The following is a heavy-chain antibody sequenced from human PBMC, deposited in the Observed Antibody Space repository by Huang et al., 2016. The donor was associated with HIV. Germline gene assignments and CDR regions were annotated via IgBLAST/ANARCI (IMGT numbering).Heavy chain of an antibody. CDR2: IIPSLGTP. V-gene: IGHV1-69*01. Sequence: QVHLVPSGAEVKKPGSSVRVSCKASGGTFSKKSITWVRLAPGQGPEWRGGIIPSLGTPQYAQRFQGRVTSSADEATSTAYMELSSLTTDDTAVYYCARDGADMYFDLWGRGTLVTISA. CDR1: GGTFSKKS. J-gene: IGHJ2*01. CDR3: ARDGADMYFDL. D-gene: IGHD2-15*01.